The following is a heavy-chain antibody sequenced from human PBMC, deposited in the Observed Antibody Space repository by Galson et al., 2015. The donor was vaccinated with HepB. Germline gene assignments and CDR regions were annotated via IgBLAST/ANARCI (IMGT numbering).Heavy chain of an antibody. CDR1: GYTLTELS. Sequence: SVKVSCKVSGYTLTELSMHWVRQAPGQGLEWMGIINPSGGSTSYAQKFQGRVTMTRDTSTSTVYMELSSLRSEDTAVYYCARDNRAASYYDFWSGYYSYWGQATLVTVSS. J-gene: IGHJ4*02. CDR3: ARDNRAASYYDFWSGYYSY. V-gene: IGHV1-46*03. D-gene: IGHD3-3*01. CDR2: INPSGGST.